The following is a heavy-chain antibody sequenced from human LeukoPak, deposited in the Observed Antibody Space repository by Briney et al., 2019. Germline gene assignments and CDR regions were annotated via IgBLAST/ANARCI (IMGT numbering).Heavy chain of an antibody. Sequence: PGGSLRLSCAASGFSVINHFMHWVRQAPGEGLQWVSTINGAGVTYYAASVKGRFTISRDTVKNTFSLQMNNLRADDTAVYFCARRGVQGYMDVWGKGPRSPSP. CDR2: INGAGVT. CDR1: GFSVINHF. D-gene: IGHD1-26*01. J-gene: IGHJ6*03. CDR3: ARRGVQGYMDV. V-gene: IGHV3-53*01.